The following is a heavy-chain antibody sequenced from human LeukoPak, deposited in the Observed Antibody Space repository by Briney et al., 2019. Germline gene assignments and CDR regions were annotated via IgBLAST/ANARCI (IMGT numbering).Heavy chain of an antibody. Sequence: GGSLRLSCAASGFTFSSYSMNWVRQAPGKGLEWVSSISSSSFSISYADSAKGRFTISRDNAKNSLYLQMNSLRAEDSAVYYCARDRLLTGSGCLDYWGQGTLVTVSS. CDR3: ARDRLLTGSGCLDY. V-gene: IGHV3-21*01. CDR1: GFTFSSYS. D-gene: IGHD6-19*01. J-gene: IGHJ4*02. CDR2: ISSSSFSI.